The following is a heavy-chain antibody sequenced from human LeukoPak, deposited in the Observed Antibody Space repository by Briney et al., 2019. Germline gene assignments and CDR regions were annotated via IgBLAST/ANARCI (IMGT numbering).Heavy chain of an antibody. D-gene: IGHD2-2*01. J-gene: IGHJ6*03. CDR2: IKQDGSEK. CDR1: GFTFSNYW. Sequence: GGSLRLSCAANGFTFSNYWMGWVRQAPGKGLEWVANIKQDGSEKYYVDSVTGRFTISRDNTKSSLYLQMNSLRAEDTAVYYCARDIGDCSSLSCYDQYYYMDVRGKGTTVTVSS. CDR3: ARDIGDCSSLSCYDQYYYMDV. V-gene: IGHV3-7*01.